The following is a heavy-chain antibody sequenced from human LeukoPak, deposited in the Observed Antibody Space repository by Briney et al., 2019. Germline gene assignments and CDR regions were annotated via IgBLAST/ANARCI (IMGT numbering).Heavy chain of an antibody. CDR1: GYTFTAKY. Sequence: GAPVKVSCKASGYTFTAKYLHWVRQAPGQGLEWMGWVNPNSGGRTYAQKFQGRVAMTSDTSISTAYMELETLTPDDTAVYYCAPNSGYSSGWFIGWGQGTLVIVSS. CDR2: VNPNSGGR. V-gene: IGHV1-2*02. CDR3: APNSGYSSGWFIG. J-gene: IGHJ4*02. D-gene: IGHD6-19*01.